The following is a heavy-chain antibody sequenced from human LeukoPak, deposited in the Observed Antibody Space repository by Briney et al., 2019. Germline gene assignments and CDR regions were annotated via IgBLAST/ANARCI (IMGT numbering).Heavy chain of an antibody. CDR2: ISYDGSNK. D-gene: IGHD3-22*01. CDR3: AKDLSSRDSSGYYLDY. Sequence: PGGSLRLSCAASGSDFSRYTMHWVRQAPGKGLEWVAVISYDGSNKYYADSVKGRSTISRDNSKNTLYLQMNSLRAEDTAVYYCAKDLSSRDSSGYYLDYWGQGTLVTVSS. J-gene: IGHJ4*02. V-gene: IGHV3-30*04. CDR1: GSDFSRYT.